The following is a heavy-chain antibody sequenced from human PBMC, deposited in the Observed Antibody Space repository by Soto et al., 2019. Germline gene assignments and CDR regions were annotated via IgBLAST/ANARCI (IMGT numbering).Heavy chain of an antibody. J-gene: IGHJ3*02. V-gene: IGHV3-49*03. CDR1: GFTFGDYA. Sequence: GGSLRLSCTASGFTFGDYAMSWFRQAPGKGLEWVGFIRSKAYGGTTEYAASVKGRFTISRDDSKSIAYLQMNSLKTEDTAVYYCAIAAAAPDAFDIWGQGTMVTVSS. D-gene: IGHD6-13*01. CDR2: IRSKAYGGTT. CDR3: AIAAAAPDAFDI.